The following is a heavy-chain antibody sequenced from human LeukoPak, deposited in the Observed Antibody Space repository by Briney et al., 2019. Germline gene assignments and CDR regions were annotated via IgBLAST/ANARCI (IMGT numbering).Heavy chain of an antibody. CDR1: GFTFSSYA. Sequence: PGGSLRLSCAASGFTFSSYAMSWVRQAPGKGLEWVANIKVDGSEKYYVDSVKGRFTISRDNAKNSLYLQMNSLRAEDTAVYYCARAYSSPNWFDPWGQGTLVTVSS. D-gene: IGHD3-22*01. CDR2: IKVDGSEK. CDR3: ARAYSSPNWFDP. V-gene: IGHV3-7*04. J-gene: IGHJ5*02.